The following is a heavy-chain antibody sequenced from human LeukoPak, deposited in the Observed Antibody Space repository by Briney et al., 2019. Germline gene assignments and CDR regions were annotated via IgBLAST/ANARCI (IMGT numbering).Heavy chain of an antibody. V-gene: IGHV4-59*01. CDR3: ARAPGRFFDYYMDV. J-gene: IGHJ6*03. D-gene: IGHD3-10*01. Sequence: GSLRLSCAASGFTFSSYAMSWIRQPPGKGLEWIGYIYYSGSTNYNPSLKSRVTISVDTSKNQFSLKLSSVTAADTAVYYCARAPGRFFDYYMDVWGKGTTVTVSS. CDR1: GFTFSSYA. CDR2: IYYSGST.